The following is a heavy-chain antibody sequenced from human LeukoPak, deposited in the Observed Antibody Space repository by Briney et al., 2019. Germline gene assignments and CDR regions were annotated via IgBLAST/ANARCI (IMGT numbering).Heavy chain of an antibody. Sequence: PGGSLRLSCAASGFTVSSNYMSWVRQAPGKGLEWVSAISGSGGSTYYADSVKGRFTISRDNSKNTLYLQMNSLRAEDTAVYYCAKDNDIAAAGTEGVTLPSDADYWGQGTLVTVSS. D-gene: IGHD6-13*01. J-gene: IGHJ4*02. V-gene: IGHV3-23*01. CDR2: ISGSGGST. CDR3: AKDNDIAAAGTEGVTLPSDADY. CDR1: GFTVSSNY.